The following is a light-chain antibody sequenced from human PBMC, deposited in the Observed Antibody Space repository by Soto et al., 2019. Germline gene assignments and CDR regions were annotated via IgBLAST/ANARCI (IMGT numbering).Light chain of an antibody. CDR3: QSYGSTTQV. J-gene: IGLJ3*02. CDR1: SGSIASNY. Sequence: NFMLTPPHSGSETRGKSVIISCTGSSGSIASNYVQWYQQRPGSAPTTVIYENNQGPSGVPDRFSGSIDSSSNSASLPISGLKTDDEADYYCQSYGSTTQVFGAGTKVTVL. CDR2: ENN. V-gene: IGLV6-57*02.